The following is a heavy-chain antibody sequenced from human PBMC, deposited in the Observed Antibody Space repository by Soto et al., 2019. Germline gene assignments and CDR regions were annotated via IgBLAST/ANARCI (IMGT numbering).Heavy chain of an antibody. V-gene: IGHV1-8*01. CDR1: GYTFTNYN. D-gene: IGHD5-12*01. CDR2: MNPMNGKT. CDR3: ARPYEGF. J-gene: IGHJ4*02. Sequence: QVQLVQSGAEVKKPGASVKVSCKASGYTFTNYNIAWVRQASGQGFEWMGWMNPMNGKTGYAQRFQGRVTMTRDTSTSTAYMELSGLRSEDTAIYYCARPYEGFWGQGTLVTVPS.